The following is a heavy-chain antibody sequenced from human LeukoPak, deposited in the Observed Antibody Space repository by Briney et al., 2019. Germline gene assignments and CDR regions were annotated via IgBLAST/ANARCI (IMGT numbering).Heavy chain of an antibody. Sequence: PGGSLRLSCAASGFTFSSYAMSWIRQPPGKGLEWIGYIYYSGSTNYNPSLRSRLTISVDTSNNQFSLRLSSVTASDTAVYYCARDSGTYSRDFDYWGQGTLVTVSS. J-gene: IGHJ4*02. D-gene: IGHD1-26*01. V-gene: IGHV4-59*01. CDR1: GFTFSSYA. CDR2: IYYSGST. CDR3: ARDSGTYSRDFDY.